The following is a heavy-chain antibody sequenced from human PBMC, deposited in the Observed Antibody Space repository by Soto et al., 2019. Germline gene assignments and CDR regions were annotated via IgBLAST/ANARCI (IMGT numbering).Heavy chain of an antibody. V-gene: IGHV4-30-4*01. J-gene: IGHJ4*02. Sequence: KPSETLSLTCTVSGGSISSGDYYWSWIRQPPGKGLEWIGYIYYSGITYYNPSLKSRVTISVDTSKNQFSLKLSSVTAADTAVYYCARAELPAAKGTFDYWGQGTLVTVSS. CDR3: ARAELPAAKGTFDY. CDR2: IYYSGIT. D-gene: IGHD2-2*01. CDR1: GGSISSGDYY.